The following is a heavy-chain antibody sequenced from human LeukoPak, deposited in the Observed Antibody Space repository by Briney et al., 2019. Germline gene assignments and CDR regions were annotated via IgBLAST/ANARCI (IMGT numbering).Heavy chain of an antibody. V-gene: IGHV1-18*01. CDR3: ARGGGRDSGRENDY. Sequence: ASVKVSCKASGYTFTRYGVSWVRQAPGQGLEWVGWVSGYNHNTNYAHKLQGRVTMTSDTSTSTAYMELRSLTSDDTAMYYCARGGGRDSGRENDYWGQGTLVTVSS. D-gene: IGHD1-26*01. CDR2: VSGYNHNT. J-gene: IGHJ4*02. CDR1: GYTFTRYG.